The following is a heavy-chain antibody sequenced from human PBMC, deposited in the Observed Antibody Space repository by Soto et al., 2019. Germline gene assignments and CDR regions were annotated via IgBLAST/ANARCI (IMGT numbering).Heavy chain of an antibody. Sequence: SETLSLTCTVSGGSISSSSYYWGWIRQPPGKGLEWIGSIYYSGSTYYNPSLKSRVTISVDTSKNQFSLKLTSVTAADTAVYYCAREHVLLWFGELSRYYYYYGMDVWGQGTTVTVSS. V-gene: IGHV4-39*02. CDR3: AREHVLLWFGELSRYYYYYGMDV. CDR1: GGSISSSSYY. CDR2: IYYSGST. D-gene: IGHD3-10*01. J-gene: IGHJ6*02.